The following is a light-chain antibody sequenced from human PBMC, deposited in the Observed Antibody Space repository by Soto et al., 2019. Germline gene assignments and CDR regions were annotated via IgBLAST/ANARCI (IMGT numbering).Light chain of an antibody. CDR2: KAS. J-gene: IGKJ1*01. CDR1: QSISSW. CDR3: QPYISYSPGT. V-gene: IGKV1-5*03. Sequence: DIPMTQSPSTLPASVGDRVTITCRASQSISSWLAWYQQKPGKAPKLLIYKASYLESGVPSSFSGSGSGTEFTLTISSLQPDDFATYYCQPYISYSPGTFGQGTKVEIK.